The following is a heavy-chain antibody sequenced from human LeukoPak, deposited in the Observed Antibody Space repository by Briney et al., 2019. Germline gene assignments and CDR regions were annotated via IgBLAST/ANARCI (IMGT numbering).Heavy chain of an antibody. J-gene: IGHJ4*02. Sequence: GGSLRLSCAASGFTFNRYNINWVRQAPGKGLEWVSAISGSGGSTYYADSMKGRFTISRDNSKNTLYLQMNSLRAEDTAVYYCARRAGDYSHPYDYWGQGTLVTVSS. D-gene: IGHD3-22*01. V-gene: IGHV3-23*01. CDR1: GFTFNRYN. CDR3: ARRAGDYSHPYDY. CDR2: ISGSGGST.